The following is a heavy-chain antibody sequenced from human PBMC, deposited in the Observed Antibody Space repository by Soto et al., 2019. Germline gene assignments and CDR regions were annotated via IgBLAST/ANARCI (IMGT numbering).Heavy chain of an antibody. V-gene: IGHV3-23*01. CDR1: GFTFSSYA. CDR2: ISGSGGST. D-gene: IGHD3-3*01. CDR3: AKASNKPTIFGAMES. J-gene: IGHJ4*02. Sequence: HPGGSLRLSCAASGFTFSSYAMSWVRQAPGKGLEWVSAISGSGGSTYYADSVKGRFTISRDNSKNTLYLQMNSLRAEDTAVYYCAKASNKPTIFGAMESWGQGSLVTVSS.